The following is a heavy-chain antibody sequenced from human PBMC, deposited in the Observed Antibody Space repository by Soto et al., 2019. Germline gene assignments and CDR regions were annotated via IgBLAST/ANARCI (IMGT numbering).Heavy chain of an antibody. CDR1: GGTFSSYA. CDR3: ARGEAGGTTSVDDAFDI. Sequence: GASVKVSCKASGGTFSSYAISWVRQAPGQGLEWMGGIIPIFGTANYAQKFQGRVTITADESTSTAYMELSSLRSEDTAVYYCARGEAGGTTSVDDAFDIWGQGTMVTVSS. D-gene: IGHD1-1*01. CDR2: IIPIFGTA. J-gene: IGHJ3*02. V-gene: IGHV1-69*13.